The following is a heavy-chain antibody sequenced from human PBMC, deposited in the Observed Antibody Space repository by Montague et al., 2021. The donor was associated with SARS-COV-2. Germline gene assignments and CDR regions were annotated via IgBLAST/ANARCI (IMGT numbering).Heavy chain of an antibody. Sequence: SETLSLTRAVYGGSFSGYYWSWIRQPPGKGLQWIGEINHSGSTNYNPSLKSRVTISLDTSKNQFSLKLGSVTAADTAVYYCARGQNFDCLLSLYYGMDVWGQGAPVTVSS. CDR1: GGSFSGYY. CDR3: ARGQNFDCLLSLYYGMDV. CDR2: INHSGST. V-gene: IGHV4-34*01. D-gene: IGHD3-9*01. J-gene: IGHJ6*02.